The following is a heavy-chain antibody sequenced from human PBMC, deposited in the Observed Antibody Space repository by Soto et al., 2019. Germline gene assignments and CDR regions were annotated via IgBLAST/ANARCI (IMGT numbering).Heavy chain of an antibody. CDR1: GGSFSGYY. CDR2: INHSGST. Sequence: SETLSLTCAVYGGSFSGYYWSWIRQPPGKGLEWIGEINHSGSTNYNPSLKSRVTISVDTSKIQFSLKLSSVTAADTAVYYCARLLRYYDFWSGPNWFDPWGQGTLVTVSS. D-gene: IGHD3-3*01. V-gene: IGHV4-34*01. CDR3: ARLLRYYDFWSGPNWFDP. J-gene: IGHJ5*02.